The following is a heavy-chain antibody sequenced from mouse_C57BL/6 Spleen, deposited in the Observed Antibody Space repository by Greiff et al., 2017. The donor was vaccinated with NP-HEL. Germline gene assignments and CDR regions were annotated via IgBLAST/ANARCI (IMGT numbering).Heavy chain of an antibody. V-gene: IGHV5-4*01. J-gene: IGHJ4*01. CDR1: GFTFSSYA. CDR2: ISDGGSYT. Sequence: DVQLVESGGGLVKPGGSLKLSCAASGFTFSSYAMSWVRQTPEKRLEWVATISDGGSYTYYPDNVKGRFTISRDNAKNNLYLQMSHLKSEDTAMYYCARERGNYVYAMDYWGQGTSVTVSS. CDR3: ARERGNYVYAMDY. D-gene: IGHD2-1*01.